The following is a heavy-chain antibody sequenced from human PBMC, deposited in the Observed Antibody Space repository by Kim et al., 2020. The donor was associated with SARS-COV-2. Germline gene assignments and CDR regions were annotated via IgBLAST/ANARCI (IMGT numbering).Heavy chain of an antibody. D-gene: IGHD6-19*01. V-gene: IGHV3-48*02. J-gene: IGHJ4*02. CDR3: ARDTPESAVAATFDL. Sequence: ADSVNGRFAISRDHAENSVFLKMNRLRNDDTAVYYCARDTPESAVAATFDLWGQGTLVTVSS.